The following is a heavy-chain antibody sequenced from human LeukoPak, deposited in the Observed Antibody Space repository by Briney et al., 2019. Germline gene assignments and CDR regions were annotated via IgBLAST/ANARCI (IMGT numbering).Heavy chain of an antibody. Sequence: ASVKVSCKASGYTFTNYSISWVRQAPGQGLEWMGWISAYNGKTNYAQKLQGRVTMTTDTSTSTAYMELRSLRSDDTAVYYCARGYITMGYYDYWGQGTLVTVSS. CDR3: ARGYITMGYYDY. J-gene: IGHJ4*02. CDR2: ISAYNGKT. D-gene: IGHD5-18*01. CDR1: GYTFTNYS. V-gene: IGHV1-18*01.